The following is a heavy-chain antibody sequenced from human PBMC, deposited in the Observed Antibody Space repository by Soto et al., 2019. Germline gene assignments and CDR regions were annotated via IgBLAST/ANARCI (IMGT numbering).Heavy chain of an antibody. J-gene: IGHJ4*02. V-gene: IGHV3-30*03. Sequence: QVQLVESGGGVVQPGRSLRLSCAASGLTFSRYAMHWVRQAPGKGLQWVAVISYDGSGKYYADSVKGRFTISRDNSKNTLFLQMNSLRPEDTALYYCAVEVWGTEIPDFDYWGQGTLVTVSS. CDR1: GLTFSRYA. D-gene: IGHD3-16*01. CDR3: AVEVWGTEIPDFDY. CDR2: ISYDGSGK.